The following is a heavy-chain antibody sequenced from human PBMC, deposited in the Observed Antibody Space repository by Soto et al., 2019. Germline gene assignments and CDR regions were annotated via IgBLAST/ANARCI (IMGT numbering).Heavy chain of an antibody. Sequence: QITLKESGPALMEPTQTLTLTCSFSGLSLSTPGVGVGWLRQAPGKALECLAIIYWDNDKRYNPSLKTRLTITQDTSQNQVVLTMTYMEPVDTAIYYCAHRVTYSTTYNVGWFDPWGQGTLVTVS. CDR3: AHRVTYSTTYNVGWFDP. CDR1: GLSLSTPGVG. D-gene: IGHD1-1*01. J-gene: IGHJ5*02. V-gene: IGHV2-5*02. CDR2: IYWDNDK.